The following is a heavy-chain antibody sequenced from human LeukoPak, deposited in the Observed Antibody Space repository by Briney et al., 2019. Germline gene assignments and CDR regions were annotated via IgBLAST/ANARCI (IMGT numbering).Heavy chain of an antibody. CDR1: GFTFSSYA. CDR2: ISGSGGST. D-gene: IGHD5/OR15-5a*01. Sequence: GGSLRLSCAASGFTFSSYAMSWVRQAPGKGLEWVSAISGSGGSTYNADSVKGRFTISRDNSKNTLYLQMNSLRAEDTAVYYCAKNLRASSIGFDYWGQGTLVTVSS. CDR3: AKNLRASSIGFDY. J-gene: IGHJ4*02. V-gene: IGHV3-23*01.